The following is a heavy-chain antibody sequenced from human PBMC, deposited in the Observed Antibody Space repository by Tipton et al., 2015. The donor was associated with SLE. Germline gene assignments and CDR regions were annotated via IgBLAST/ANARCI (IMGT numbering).Heavy chain of an antibody. CDR1: GDSVSSNSAA. J-gene: IGHJ4*02. CDR2: TYYRSKWYN. D-gene: IGHD4-17*01. CDR3: ARDNDYGDSFDY. Sequence: LRLSCAISGDSVSSNSAAWNWIRQSPSRGLEWLGRTYYRSKWYNDYAVSVKSRITINPDTSKNQFSLQLKSVTPEDTGVYYCARDNDYGDSFDYWGQETLVTVSS. V-gene: IGHV6-1*01.